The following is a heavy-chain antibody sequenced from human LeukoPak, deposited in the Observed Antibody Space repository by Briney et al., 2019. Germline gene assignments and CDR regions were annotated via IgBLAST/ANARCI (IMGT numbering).Heavy chain of an antibody. Sequence: PGGSLRLSCGASGFTLGSHWMVWVRQGPGKGLEWVGNIKEDGSQTYYADSVRGRLTISRDNAKNSLYLQIHSLRAEDTAVYYCARESSSWGDYWGQGALVTVSS. V-gene: IGHV3-7*04. D-gene: IGHD6-13*01. CDR3: ARESSSWGDY. CDR2: IKEDGSQT. J-gene: IGHJ4*02. CDR1: GFTLGSHW.